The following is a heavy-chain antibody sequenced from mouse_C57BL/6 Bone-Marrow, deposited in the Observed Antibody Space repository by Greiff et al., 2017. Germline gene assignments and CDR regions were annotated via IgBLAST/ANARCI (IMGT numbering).Heavy chain of an antibody. J-gene: IGHJ4*01. D-gene: IGHD1-1*01. CDR3: VERGELLRGYAMDY. CDR2: IRSKSNNYAT. Sequence: EVQLVESGGGLVQPKGSLKLSCAASGFSFNTYAMNWVRQAPGKGLEWVARIRSKSNNYATYYADSVKDRFTISRDDSESMLYLQMNNLKTEDTAMYYCVERGELLRGYAMDYWGQGTSVTVSS. CDR1: GFSFNTYA. V-gene: IGHV10-1*01.